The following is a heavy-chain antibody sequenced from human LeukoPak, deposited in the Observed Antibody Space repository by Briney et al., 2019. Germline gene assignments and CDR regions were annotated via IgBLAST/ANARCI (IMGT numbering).Heavy chain of an antibody. J-gene: IGHJ4*02. D-gene: IGHD4-17*01. CDR2: IYTSGST. V-gene: IGHV4-61*02. CDR3: ARGTITTVTDS. Sequence: SQTLSLTCTASGGSISSGSYYWSWIRQPAGKGLEWIGRIYTSGSTNYNPSLESRVTISVDESKTQLSLRLESVTAADTAVYYCARGTITTVTDSWGPGTLVTVSS. CDR1: GGSISSGSYY.